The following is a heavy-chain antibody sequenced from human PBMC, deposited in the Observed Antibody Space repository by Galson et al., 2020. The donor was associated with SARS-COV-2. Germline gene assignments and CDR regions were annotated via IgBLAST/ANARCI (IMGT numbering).Heavy chain of an antibody. CDR1: GFTFDDYA. Sequence: GGSLRLSCAASGFTFDDYAMHWVRQAPGKGLEWVSGISWNSGSIGYADSVKGQFTISRDNAKNSLYLQMNSLRAEDTALYYCALGGATTFDYWGQGTLVTVSS. J-gene: IGHJ4*02. CDR3: ALGGATTFDY. CDR2: ISWNSGSI. D-gene: IGHD1-26*01. V-gene: IGHV3-9*01.